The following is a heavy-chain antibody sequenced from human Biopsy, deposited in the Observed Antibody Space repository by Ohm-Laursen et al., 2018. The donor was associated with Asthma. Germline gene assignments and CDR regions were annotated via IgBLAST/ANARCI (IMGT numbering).Heavy chain of an antibody. CDR1: GLNFEDYV. V-gene: IGHV3-9*01. CDR3: RALPTRTMYFDS. J-gene: IGHJ4*02. Sequence: SLRLSCAASGLNFEDYVMHWVRQAPGKGLEWVSGISWNSRSIGYGGSVKGRFTISRDNTKNSLYLQMNSLSPEDTAMYYCRALPTRTMYFDSWGQGTLVTVSS. D-gene: IGHD4/OR15-4a*01. CDR2: ISWNSRSI.